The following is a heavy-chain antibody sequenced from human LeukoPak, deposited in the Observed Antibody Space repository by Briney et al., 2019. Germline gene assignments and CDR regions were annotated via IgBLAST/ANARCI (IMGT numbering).Heavy chain of an antibody. D-gene: IGHD3-9*01. CDR1: GSSISCYY. CDR2: FYYRSST. J-gene: IGHJ4*02. CDR3: TVGEVYSQYDILTGYYPEYYFDY. Sequence: ELLSSTCSVSGSSISCYYWRWRRQPPGEGVEWRGYFYYRSSTHYNPSLKSRVTISVDTSKNQFPLKLSSVTAADTAVYYCTVGEVYSQYDILTGYYPEYYFDYWGQGTLVTVSS. V-gene: IGHV4-59*13.